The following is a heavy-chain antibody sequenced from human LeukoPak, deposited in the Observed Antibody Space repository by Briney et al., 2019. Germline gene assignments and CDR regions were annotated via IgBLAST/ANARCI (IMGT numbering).Heavy chain of an antibody. CDR3: AKSSSWSDNYFDP. CDR1: GYTFSGYY. CDR2: LNPNSGGT. V-gene: IGHV1-2*02. D-gene: IGHD6-6*01. Sequence: ASVKVSCKASGYTFSGYYIHWVRQAPGQGLEWIGWLNPNSGGTKYAQKFQGRVTMTRDTSVSTAYMELSSLTSDDTAFYYCAKSSSWSDNYFDPWGQGTLVTVSS. J-gene: IGHJ5*02.